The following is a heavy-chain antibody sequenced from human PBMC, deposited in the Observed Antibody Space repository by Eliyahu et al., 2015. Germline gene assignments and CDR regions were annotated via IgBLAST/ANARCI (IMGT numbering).Heavy chain of an antibody. CDR2: TYYXSQWYY. V-gene: IGHV6-1*01. Sequence: QVQLQQSGPGVVKPSQTLTLTCAIXGDSVSSNTAAWHWIRQSPSRGLEWLGRTYYXSQWYYNYAVSVKSRITINPDTSKNQFSLQLNSVTPEDTAVYYCARGAHRSSWYWGQGTLVTVSS. CDR1: GDSVSSNTAA. J-gene: IGHJ4*02. D-gene: IGHD6-6*01. CDR3: ARGAHRSSWY.